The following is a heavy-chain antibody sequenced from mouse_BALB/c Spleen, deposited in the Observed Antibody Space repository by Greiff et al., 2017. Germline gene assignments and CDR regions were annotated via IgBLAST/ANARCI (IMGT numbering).Heavy chain of an antibody. Sequence: EVNLVESGGGLVKPGGSLKLSCAASGFTFSSYAMSWVRQTPEKRLEWVASISSGGSTYYPDSVKGRFTISRDNARNILYLQMSSLRSEDTAMYYCAREGTTVVRRLWFAYWGQGTLVTVSA. CDR2: ISSGGST. CDR3: AREGTTVVRRLWFAY. J-gene: IGHJ3*01. V-gene: IGHV5-6-5*01. D-gene: IGHD1-1*01. CDR1: GFTFSSYA.